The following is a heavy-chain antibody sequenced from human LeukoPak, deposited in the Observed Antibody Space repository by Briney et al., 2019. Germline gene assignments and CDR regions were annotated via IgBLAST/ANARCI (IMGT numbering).Heavy chain of an antibody. CDR1: GGSISSGSYY. CDR3: ARDPVRGTPGY. V-gene: IGHV4-61*02. D-gene: IGHD2-15*01. J-gene: IGHJ4*02. Sequence: SETLSLTCTVSGGSISSGSYYWSWIRQPAGKGLEWIGRIYTSGSTNYNPSLKSRVTVSVDTSKNQFSLKLSSVTAADTAVYYCARDPVRGTPGYWGQGTLVTVSS. CDR2: IYTSGST.